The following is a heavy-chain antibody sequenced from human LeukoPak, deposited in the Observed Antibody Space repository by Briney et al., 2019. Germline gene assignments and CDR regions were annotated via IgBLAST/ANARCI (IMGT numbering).Heavy chain of an antibody. V-gene: IGHV4-34*01. J-gene: IGHJ4*02. CDR3: ASLLVDTAMAPRDY. Sequence: SETLSLTCAVYGGSFSGYYWSWIRQPPGKGLEWIGEINHSGSTNYNPSLKSRVTISVDTSKNQFSLKLSFVTAADTAVYYCASLLVDTAMAPRDYWGQGTLVTVSS. CDR2: INHSGST. D-gene: IGHD5-18*01. CDR1: GGSFSGYY.